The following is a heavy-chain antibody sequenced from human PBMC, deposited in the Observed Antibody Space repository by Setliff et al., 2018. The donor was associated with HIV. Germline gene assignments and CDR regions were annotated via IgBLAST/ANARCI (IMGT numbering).Heavy chain of an antibody. CDR1: GFTFSNAW. D-gene: IGHD1-26*01. J-gene: IGHJ4*02. CDR3: TTDLGSGRFSWNNN. CDR2: IRNKKNGGTT. V-gene: IGHV3-15*01. Sequence: PGGSLRLSCAAAGFTFSNAWMTWVRQAPGKGLEWVARIRNKKNGGTTYYAAPVEGRFTISRDDSKNTLSLQMNSLKTEDTAMYYCTTDLGSGRFSWNNNWGQGTLVTVSS.